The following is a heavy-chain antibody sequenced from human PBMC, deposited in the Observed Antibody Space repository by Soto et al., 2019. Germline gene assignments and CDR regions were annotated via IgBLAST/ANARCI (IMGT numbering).Heavy chain of an antibody. CDR2: ISAYNGDT. V-gene: IGHV1-18*01. J-gene: IGHJ1*01. Sequence: QVQLVQSGSEVKKPGASVKVSCKASGYTFTTYGISWVRQAPGQGLEWMGWISAYNGDTNYAQKFQGRVTMTTDTSTRTVYMEVRSLRSDDTAVYYCARDPLGHFQYWGQGTLVTVSS. CDR1: GYTFTTYG. CDR3: ARDPLGHFQY. D-gene: IGHD3-3*01.